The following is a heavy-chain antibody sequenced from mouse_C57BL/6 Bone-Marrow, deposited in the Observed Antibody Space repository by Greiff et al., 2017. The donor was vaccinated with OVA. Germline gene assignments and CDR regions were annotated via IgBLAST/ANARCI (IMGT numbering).Heavy chain of an antibody. CDR3: ARPDEGYFGY. CDR2: IYPRAGST. CDR1: GYTFTSYD. J-gene: IGHJ2*01. V-gene: IGHV1-85*01. Sequence: VKLMESGPELVKPGASVKLSCKASGYTFTSYDINWVKQRPGQGLEWIGWIYPRAGSTKYNEKFKGKATLTVATSSSTAYMELHSLTSEDSAVYFWARPDEGYFGYWGKGTTLTVSS.